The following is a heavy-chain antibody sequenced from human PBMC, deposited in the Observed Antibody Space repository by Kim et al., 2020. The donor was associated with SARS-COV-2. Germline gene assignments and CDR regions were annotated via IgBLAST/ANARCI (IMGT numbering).Heavy chain of an antibody. CDR3: ARRAGSSVFDP. J-gene: IGHJ5*02. CDR2: IKHDGSGQ. Sequence: GGSLRLSCAASGFTFSNYWMTWVRQTPGKGLEWVASIKHDGSGQYYVDSLKGRFTISRDNAQNSLYLQMNSLRAEDTALYHCARRAGSSVFDPWGQGTLV. CDR1: GFTFSNYW. V-gene: IGHV3-7*01. D-gene: IGHD1-26*01.